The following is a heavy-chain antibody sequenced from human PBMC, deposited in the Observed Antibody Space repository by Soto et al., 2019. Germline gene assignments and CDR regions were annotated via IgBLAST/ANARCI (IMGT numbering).Heavy chain of an antibody. V-gene: IGHV1-69*13. CDR2: IIPVFDTS. J-gene: IGHJ6*02. CDR3: ASESSVTEVTTGSYYYGMDV. Sequence: SVNVSYKASRGSFSSYTISWVRQAPGQGLAWMGGIIPVFDTSNYAQKFQGRVTITADESTSTVYMELSSLTSEDTAVYYCASESSVTEVTTGSYYYGMDVWGQGTTVTVSS. D-gene: IGHD4-4*01. CDR1: RGSFSSYT.